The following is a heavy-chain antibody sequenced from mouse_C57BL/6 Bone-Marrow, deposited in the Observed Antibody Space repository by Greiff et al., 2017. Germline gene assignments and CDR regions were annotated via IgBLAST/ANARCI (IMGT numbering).Heavy chain of an antibody. V-gene: IGHV1-69*01. D-gene: IGHD2-3*01. Sequence: QVQLQQPGAELVLPGASVKLSCKASGYTFTSYWMHWVKQRPGQGLEWIGEIDPSDSYTNYNQKFKGKSTLTVDKSSSTAYMQLSSLTAEDSAVYYCARKGVYDGYYFYYARDYWGQGTSVTVSS. CDR2: IDPSDSYT. CDR3: ARKGVYDGYYFYYARDY. CDR1: GYTFTSYW. J-gene: IGHJ4*01.